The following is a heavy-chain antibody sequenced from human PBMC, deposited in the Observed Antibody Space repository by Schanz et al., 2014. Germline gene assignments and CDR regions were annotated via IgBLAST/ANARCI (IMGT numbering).Heavy chain of an antibody. CDR3: AKAADWPVTRFDP. CDR1: GFTLSNYA. V-gene: IGHV3-23*01. CDR2: LSEGGGGT. D-gene: IGHD3-9*01. Sequence: EMQLLESGGGLAQPGGSLRLSCAASGFTLSNYAMSWVRQAPGKGLEWVSALSEGGGGTHYADSVRGRFTISSDSSKNTLNQQGSSLRADDTAVYYCAKAADWPVTRFDPWGQGTLVTVSS. J-gene: IGHJ5*02.